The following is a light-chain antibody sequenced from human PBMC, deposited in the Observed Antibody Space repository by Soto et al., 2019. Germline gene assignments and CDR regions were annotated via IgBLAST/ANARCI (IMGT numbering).Light chain of an antibody. CDR2: GVS. Sequence: QSALTQPASVSGSPGQSITISCTGSSSDIGDYDYVSWYQQHPGKAPKVLISGVSNRPSGVSNRFSGSKSGNTASLTISGLQAEDEADYYCSSFTTSSTHNYVFGTGTKVTVL. CDR1: SSDIGDYDY. J-gene: IGLJ1*01. V-gene: IGLV2-14*01. CDR3: SSFTTSSTHNYV.